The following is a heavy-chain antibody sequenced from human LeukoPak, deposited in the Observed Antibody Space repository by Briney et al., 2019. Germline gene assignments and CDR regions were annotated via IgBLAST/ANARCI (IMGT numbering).Heavy chain of an antibody. Sequence: GGSLRLSCAASGFTFSSYAMSWVRQAPGKGLEWVSAISGSGGSTYYADSVKGRFTISRDNSKNTLYLQMNSLRAEDTAVYYRARASILTAYRINWFDPWGPGTLVTVSS. CDR1: GFTFSSYA. CDR3: ARASILTAYRINWFDP. J-gene: IGHJ5*02. V-gene: IGHV3-23*01. D-gene: IGHD3-9*01. CDR2: ISGSGGST.